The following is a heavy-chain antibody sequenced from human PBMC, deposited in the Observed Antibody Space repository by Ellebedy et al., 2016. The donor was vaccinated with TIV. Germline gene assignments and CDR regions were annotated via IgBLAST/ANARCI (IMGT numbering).Heavy chain of an antibody. D-gene: IGHD3-22*01. J-gene: IGHJ4*02. CDR3: AIDSSGYQPFDY. Sequence: LRLSXAVSGGSISSGDYYWSWIRQPPGKGLEWIGYIYYSGSAYYNPSLKSRVTISMDTSKNQFSLNLRSVTAADTAVYYCAIDSSGYQPFDYWGQGTLVTVSS. CDR1: GGSISSGDYY. V-gene: IGHV4-30-4*01. CDR2: IYYSGSA.